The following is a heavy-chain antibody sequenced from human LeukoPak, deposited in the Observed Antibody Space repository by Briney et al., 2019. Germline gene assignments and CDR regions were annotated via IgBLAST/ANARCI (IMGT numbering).Heavy chain of an antibody. CDR2: IIPIFGTA. D-gene: IGHD3-9*01. CDR3: ARNSGLRYFREASYYCGMDV. Sequence: ASVKVSCKASGGTFRSYAITWVRQAPGQGLEWMGGIIPIFGTANYAQKFQGRVTITADESTSTAYMELSSLRSEDTAVYYCARNSGLRYFREASYYCGMDVWGQGTTVTVSS. CDR1: GGTFRSYA. J-gene: IGHJ6*02. V-gene: IGHV1-69*13.